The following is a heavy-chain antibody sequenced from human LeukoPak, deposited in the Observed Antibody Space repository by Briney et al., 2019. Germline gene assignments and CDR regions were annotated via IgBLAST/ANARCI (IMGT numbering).Heavy chain of an antibody. J-gene: IGHJ4*02. D-gene: IGHD3-10*01. V-gene: IGHV3-53*01. CDR1: GFTVSSNY. CDR2: IYSGGST. CDR3: ARVFGELYQYYFDY. Sequence: GGSLRLSCAASGFTVSSNYMSWVRQAPGKGLEWVSIIYSGGSTYYADSVKGRFTISRDNSKNTLYLQMNSLRAEDTAVYYCARVFGELYQYYFDYWGQGTLVTVSS.